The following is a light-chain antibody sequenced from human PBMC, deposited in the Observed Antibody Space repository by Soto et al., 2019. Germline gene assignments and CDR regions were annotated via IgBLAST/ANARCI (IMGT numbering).Light chain of an antibody. CDR1: QGLXNY. J-gene: IGKJ1*01. CDR3: QQLKRGTWT. Sequence: IQLTKCAASLCASVGDSVTISWQARQGLXNYLDWYQQKPGKVPKLLXYHASTLQSGVPSRLSGSGSGTDFTLTISSLQPDDFATYFCQQLKRGTWTVGQGTKVEIK. V-gene: IGKV1-27*01. CDR2: HAS.